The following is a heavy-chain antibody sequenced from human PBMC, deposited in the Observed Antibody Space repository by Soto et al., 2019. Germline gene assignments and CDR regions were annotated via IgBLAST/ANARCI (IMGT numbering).Heavy chain of an antibody. CDR2: IYHSGST. J-gene: IGHJ5*02. CDR3: AREGIAPYYDFWSGSNWFDP. Sequence: SETLSLTCAVSGGSISSSNWWSWVRQPPGKGLEWIGEIYHSGSTNYNPSLKSRVTISVDKSKNQFSLKLSSVTAADTAVYYCAREGIAPYYDFWSGSNWFDPWGQGTLVTVSS. D-gene: IGHD3-3*01. CDR1: GGSISSSNW. V-gene: IGHV4-4*02.